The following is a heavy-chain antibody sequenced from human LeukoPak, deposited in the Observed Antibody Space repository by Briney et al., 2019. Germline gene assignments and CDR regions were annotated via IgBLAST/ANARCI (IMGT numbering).Heavy chain of an antibody. D-gene: IGHD3-3*01. Sequence: SETLSLTCAVYGGSFSGYYWSWIRQPPGKGLEWIGEINHSGSTNYNPSLKSRVTISVDTSKNQFSLKLSSVTAADTAVYYCARDGWRGVAGYYFDYWGQGTLVTVSS. J-gene: IGHJ4*02. V-gene: IGHV4-34*01. CDR2: INHSGST. CDR1: GGSFSGYY. CDR3: ARDGWRGVAGYYFDY.